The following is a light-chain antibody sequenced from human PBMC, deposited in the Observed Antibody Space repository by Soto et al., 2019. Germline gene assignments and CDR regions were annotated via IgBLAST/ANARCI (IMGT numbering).Light chain of an antibody. CDR3: TSFAGSNNLL. Sequence: QSVLTQPASVSGSPGQSITISCTGTSSDVGNSYLVSWYQQHPGKAPKLMIYDVTKRPSGVPDRFSGSKSGNTASLTVSGLQAEDEADYYCTSFAGSNNLLFGGGTKVTVL. CDR2: DVT. V-gene: IGLV2-8*01. J-gene: IGLJ3*02. CDR1: SSDVGNSYL.